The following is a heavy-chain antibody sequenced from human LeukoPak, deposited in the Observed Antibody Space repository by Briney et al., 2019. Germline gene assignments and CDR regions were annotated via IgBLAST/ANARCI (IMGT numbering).Heavy chain of an antibody. CDR1: GFTFSIYW. CDR3: ARDARGYGMDA. CDR2: IYSGGST. V-gene: IGHV3-66*01. J-gene: IGHJ6*02. D-gene: IGHD6-6*01. Sequence: GGSLRLSCAASGFTFSIYWRSWVRQAPGKGLEWVSVIYSGGSTYYADSVKGRFTISRDNSKNTLYLQMNSLRAEDTAVYYCARDARGYGMDAWGQGTTVTVSS.